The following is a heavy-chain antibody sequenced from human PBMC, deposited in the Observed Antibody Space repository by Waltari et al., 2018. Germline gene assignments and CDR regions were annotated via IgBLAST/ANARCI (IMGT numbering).Heavy chain of an antibody. D-gene: IGHD2-21*02. V-gene: IGHV3-21*06. Sequence: EVQLVESGGGLVQPGGSLRLYCVASGFMFSSYSMNWVRRAPGKGLARGLSIVGDRSDADDAVARNGRCTIPGANAKNSWFLQMNGLRDEDTAMYCCEKEGLGGDRQFDYWGQGTLVSVSS. CDR3: EKEGLGGDRQFDY. CDR2: IVGDRSDA. CDR1: GFMFSSYS. J-gene: IGHJ4*02.